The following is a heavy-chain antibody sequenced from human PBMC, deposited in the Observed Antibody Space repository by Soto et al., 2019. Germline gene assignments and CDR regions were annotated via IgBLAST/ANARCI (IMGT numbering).Heavy chain of an antibody. Sequence: SGPTLVNPTETLTLTCTFSGFSLTSPGMCVSWIRQSPGKALEWLALIERDDDDKYYSASLKTRLTISKDTRKNQVVLTMANMEPADTATYYCARSIRGPRRFNGMDVWGQGTTVTVSS. CDR1: GFSLTSPGMC. V-gene: IGHV2-70*13. CDR3: ARSIRGPRRFNGMDV. CDR2: IERDDDDK. J-gene: IGHJ6*02. D-gene: IGHD1-20*01.